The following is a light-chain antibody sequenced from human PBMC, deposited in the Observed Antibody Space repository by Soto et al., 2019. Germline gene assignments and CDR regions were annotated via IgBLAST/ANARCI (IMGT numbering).Light chain of an antibody. CDR1: QGVSSW. Sequence: DSQMIESPASGSAYVGDRVTITCRASQGVSSWLAWYQQKPGKAPKVLIYHVSSLESGVPSRFSGSGSGTDFTLTISSLQPEDFATYYCQQVNTFPYTFGQGTKVDIK. V-gene: IGKV1-12*01. CDR2: HVS. CDR3: QQVNTFPYT. J-gene: IGKJ2*01.